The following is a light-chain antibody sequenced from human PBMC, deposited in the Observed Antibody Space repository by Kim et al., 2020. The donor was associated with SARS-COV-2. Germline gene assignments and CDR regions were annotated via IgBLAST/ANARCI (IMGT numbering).Light chain of an antibody. V-gene: IGLV3-21*04. Sequence: SYELTQPPSVSVVPGKTARITCGGDDLGSKSVHWYQQKPGQAPVLVIFYDSDRPSGIPERLSGSHSGNTATLTISRVEAGDEADYYCEVWDTGSDHWEFGGGTQLTVL. CDR2: YDS. CDR1: DLGSKS. CDR3: EVWDTGSDHWE. J-gene: IGLJ3*02.